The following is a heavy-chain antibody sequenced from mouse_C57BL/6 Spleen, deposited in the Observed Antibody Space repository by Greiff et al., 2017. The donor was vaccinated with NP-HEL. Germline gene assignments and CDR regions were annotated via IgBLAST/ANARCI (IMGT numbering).Heavy chain of an antibody. CDR2: IDPSDSET. CDR3: ARGDGYYEGY. D-gene: IGHD2-3*01. J-gene: IGHJ2*01. CDR1: GYTFPSYW. Sequence: QQSCKASGYTFPSYWMHWVKQRPIQGLEWIGNIDPSDSETHYNQKFKDKATLTVDKSSSTAYMQLSSLTSEDSAVYYCARGDGYYEGYWGQGTTLTVSS. V-gene: IGHV1-52*01.